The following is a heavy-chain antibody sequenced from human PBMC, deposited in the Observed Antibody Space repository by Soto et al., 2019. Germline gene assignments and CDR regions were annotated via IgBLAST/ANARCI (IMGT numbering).Heavy chain of an antibody. CDR1: GFTFSTYG. J-gene: IGHJ2*01. Sequence: QVQLVESGGGVVQPGRSLRLSCAASGFTFSTYGMHWVRQAPGKGLEWVAFISYDGSNTYYADSVKGRFTISRDNSKNTLYVQMNSLRAEDTAVYYCAKAESRGWLQYWYFDLWGRGTLVTVSS. D-gene: IGHD5-12*01. CDR3: AKAESRGWLQYWYFDL. V-gene: IGHV3-30*18. CDR2: ISYDGSNT.